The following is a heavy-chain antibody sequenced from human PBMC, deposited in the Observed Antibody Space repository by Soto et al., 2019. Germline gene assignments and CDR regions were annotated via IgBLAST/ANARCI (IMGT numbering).Heavy chain of an antibody. V-gene: IGHV1-18*01. Sequence: ASVKVSCKASGYTFTSYGISWVRHAPGQGLEWMGWISAYNGNTNYAQKLQGRVTMTTDTSTSTAYMELRSLRSDDTAVYYCARDQQRYSSGCHDYWXQGTLVTVSS. J-gene: IGHJ4*02. CDR1: GYTFTSYG. CDR3: ARDQQRYSSGCHDY. CDR2: ISAYNGNT. D-gene: IGHD6-19*01.